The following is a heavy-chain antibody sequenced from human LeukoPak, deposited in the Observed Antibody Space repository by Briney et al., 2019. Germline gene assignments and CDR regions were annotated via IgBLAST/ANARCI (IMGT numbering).Heavy chain of an antibody. Sequence: ASVKVSCEASGYTFTGYYMHWVRQAPGQGLEWMGWINPNSGGTNYAQKFQGRVTMTRDTSISTAYMELSRLRSDDTAVYYCAREGQWLDQGVVDYWGQGTLVTVSS. CDR1: GYTFTGYY. V-gene: IGHV1-2*02. D-gene: IGHD6-19*01. CDR2: INPNSGGT. J-gene: IGHJ4*02. CDR3: AREGQWLDQGVVDY.